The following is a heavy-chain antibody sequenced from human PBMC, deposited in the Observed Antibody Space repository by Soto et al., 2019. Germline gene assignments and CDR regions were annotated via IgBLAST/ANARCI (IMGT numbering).Heavy chain of an antibody. D-gene: IGHD6-13*01. V-gene: IGHV3-23*01. CDR3: AKIWAAAAPWYPIDF. CDR2: ITNSGGST. Sequence: GGSLRLSCAASGFTFTSNAMTWVRQAPGKGLEWVSGITNSGGSTFYADSVKGRFSISRDNSKNTLYLQMNSLRADDTAVFYCAKIWAAAAPWYPIDFWGQGTLVTVSS. J-gene: IGHJ4*02. CDR1: GFTFTSNA.